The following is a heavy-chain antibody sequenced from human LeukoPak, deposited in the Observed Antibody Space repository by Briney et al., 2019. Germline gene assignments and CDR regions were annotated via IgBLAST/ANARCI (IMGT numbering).Heavy chain of an antibody. CDR2: ISAGGGST. Sequence: GGSLRLSCAASGFTFRSYAMSWVRQAPGKGLEWVSGISAGGGSTYYADSVKGRFTISRDNSKNTLYLQMNSLRAEDTAVYYCAKGSQYDILTGTYYFDYWGQEPWSPSPQ. V-gene: IGHV3-23*01. CDR3: AKGSQYDILTGTYYFDY. D-gene: IGHD3-9*01. J-gene: IGHJ4*01. CDR1: GFTFRSYA.